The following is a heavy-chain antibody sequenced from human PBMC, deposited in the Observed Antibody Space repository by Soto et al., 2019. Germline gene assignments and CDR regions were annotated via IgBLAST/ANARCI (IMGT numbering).Heavy chain of an antibody. CDR2: IYSRGST. V-gene: IGHV3-66*01. J-gene: IGHJ5*01. CDR1: GFTVTSSY. D-gene: IGHD6-19*01. CDR3: AREASGSGWWSQGSFES. Sequence: EVQLVEAGGGLVQPGGSLRLSCAASGFTVTSSYISWVRQAAGKRLEWVSTIYSRGSTYYADSVRGRFIISRDISENTVDLQMNSLTVEDTAVYYCAREASGSGWWSQGSFESWGQGTLVTVSS.